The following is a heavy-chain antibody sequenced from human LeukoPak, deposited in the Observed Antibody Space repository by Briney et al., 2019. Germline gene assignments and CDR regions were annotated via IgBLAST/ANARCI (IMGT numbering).Heavy chain of an antibody. CDR2: IDYSGST. CDR1: GVSIRSYY. V-gene: IGHV4-59*01. CDR3: ARESYYYTSGSYHPDYYFDY. J-gene: IGHJ4*02. Sequence: PSETLSLTCIVSGVSIRSYYWNWIRQPPGKGLEWIAYIDYSGSTDYNLSLKSRVTISVDTSKNQFSLRLSSVTAADTAVYYCARESYYYTSGSYHPDYYFDYWGQGTLVTVSS. D-gene: IGHD3-10*01.